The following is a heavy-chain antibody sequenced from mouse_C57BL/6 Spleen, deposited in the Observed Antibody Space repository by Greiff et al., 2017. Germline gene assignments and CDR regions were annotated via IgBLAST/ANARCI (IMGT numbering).Heavy chain of an antibody. CDR3: AREGSSGLDY. CDR1: GYAFRCYW. CDR2: IYPGEGDT. J-gene: IGHJ2*01. V-gene: IGHV1-80*01. D-gene: IGHD3-2*02. Sequence: VQLQQSGAELVKPGASVKISCKASGYAFRCYWMNWVKQRPGKGLEWIGQIYPGEGDTNYNGKFKGKATLTADKSSSTAYMQLSSLTSEDSAVYVCAREGSSGLDYWGQGTTLTVSS.